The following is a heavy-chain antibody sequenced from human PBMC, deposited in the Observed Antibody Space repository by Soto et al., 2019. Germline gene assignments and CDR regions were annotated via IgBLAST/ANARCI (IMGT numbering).Heavy chain of an antibody. V-gene: IGHV1-2*02. Sequence: ASVNVSCKASGYTFTGYYMHWVRQAPGQGLEWMGWINPNSGGTNYAQKFQGRVTTTRDTSISTAYMELSRLRSDDTAVYYCARVEYYYGSGSYFPVFDFPYTFDYWGQGTLVTVSS. J-gene: IGHJ4*02. CDR2: INPNSGGT. CDR1: GYTFTGYY. D-gene: IGHD3-10*01. CDR3: ARVEYYYGSGSYFPVFDFPYTFDY.